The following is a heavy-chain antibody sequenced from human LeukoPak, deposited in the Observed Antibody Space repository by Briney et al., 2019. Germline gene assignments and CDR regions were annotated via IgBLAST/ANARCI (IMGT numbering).Heavy chain of an antibody. D-gene: IGHD3-10*01. CDR2: IYYSGST. V-gene: IGHV4-59*01. CDR3: AGHRYYYGSGSYP. Sequence: SETLSLTCTVSGGSISSYYWSWIRQPPGKGLEWIGYIYYSGSTNYNTSLKSRVTISVDTSKNQFSLKLSSVTAADTAVYYCAGHRYYYGSGSYPWGQGTLVTVSS. J-gene: IGHJ5*02. CDR1: GGSISSYY.